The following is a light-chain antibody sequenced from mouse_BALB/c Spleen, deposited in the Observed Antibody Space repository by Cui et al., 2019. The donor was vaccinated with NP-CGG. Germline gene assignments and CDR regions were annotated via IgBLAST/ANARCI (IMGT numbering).Light chain of an antibody. J-gene: IGLJ1*01. CDR2: GTN. CDR1: TGPVTTSNY. V-gene: IGLV1*01. Sequence: QSVVTSESALTTSPGETVTLTCRSRTGPVTTSNYANWVQEKPDHLFTGLIGGTNDRAPGVPARFSGSLIGDKAALTITGAQTEDEAIYFCALWYSNHWVFGGGTKLTVL. CDR3: ALWYSNHWV.